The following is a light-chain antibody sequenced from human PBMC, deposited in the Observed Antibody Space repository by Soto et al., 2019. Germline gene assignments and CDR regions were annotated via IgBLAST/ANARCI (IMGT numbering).Light chain of an antibody. Sequence: QSALTQPASVSGSPGQSITISCTGTSSDIGIFNYVSWYQQHPGKAPKLILYEVTNRPSGVSDRFSGSKSGSTASLNISGLQADDEADYYCSSYTSSSALGVFGGGTKLTVL. CDR3: SSYTSSSALGV. J-gene: IGLJ3*02. CDR2: EVT. CDR1: SSDIGIFNY. V-gene: IGLV2-14*01.